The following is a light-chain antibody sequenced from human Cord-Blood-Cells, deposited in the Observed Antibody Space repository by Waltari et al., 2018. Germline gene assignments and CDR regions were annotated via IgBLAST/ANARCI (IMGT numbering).Light chain of an antibody. Sequence: QSALTQPASVSGSPGQSITISCTGTSSDVVSYHLASWYQQHPGKAPKLMIYEGSKRPSGVSNRFSGSKSGNTASLTISGLQAEDEADYYCCSYAGSSTSWVFGGGTKLTVL. CDR1: SSDVVSYHL. CDR3: CSYAGSSTSWV. CDR2: EGS. J-gene: IGLJ3*02. V-gene: IGLV2-23*01.